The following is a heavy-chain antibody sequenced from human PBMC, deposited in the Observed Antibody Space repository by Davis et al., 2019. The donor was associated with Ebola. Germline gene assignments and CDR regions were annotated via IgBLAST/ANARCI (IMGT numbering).Heavy chain of an antibody. CDR2: IIPILGIA. CDR1: GGTFSSYA. CDR3: AIYASPQRARLYYYYGMDV. D-gene: IGHD5/OR15-5a*01. V-gene: IGHV1-69*04. J-gene: IGHJ6*02. Sequence: KISCKASGGTFSSYAISWVRQAPGQGLEWMGRIIPILGIANYAQKFQGRVTITADKSTSTAYMELSSLRSEDTAVYYCAIYASPQRARLYYYYGMDVWGQGTTVTVSS.